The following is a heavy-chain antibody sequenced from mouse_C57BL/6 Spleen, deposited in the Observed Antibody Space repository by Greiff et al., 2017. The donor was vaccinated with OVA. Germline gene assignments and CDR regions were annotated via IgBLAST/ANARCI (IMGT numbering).Heavy chain of an antibody. CDR1: GYSFTGYY. CDR2: INPSTGGT. D-gene: IGHD2-5*01. Sequence: EVQLQQSGPELVKPGASVKISCKASGYSFTGYYMNWVKQSPEKSLEWIGEINPSTGGTTYNQKFKAKATLTVDKSSSTAYIQLKSLTSEDSAVYYCAGYSNFLAMDYWGQGTSVTVSS. CDR3: AGYSNFLAMDY. V-gene: IGHV1-42*01. J-gene: IGHJ4*01.